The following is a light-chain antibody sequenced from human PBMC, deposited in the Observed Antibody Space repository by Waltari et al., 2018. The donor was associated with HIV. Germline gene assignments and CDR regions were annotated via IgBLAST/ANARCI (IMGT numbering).Light chain of an antibody. CDR3: QQYGDSLT. V-gene: IGKV3-20*01. CDR2: GTA. CDR1: RSVSSSY. J-gene: IGKJ3*01. Sequence: EIVLTQSPGTLSLSPGETTTLSCRASRSVSSSYLAWYQQKPGQAPRLFIYGTASRATGIPDRFSGSGSGTDFSHTISRLEPEDFAVYYCQQYGDSLTFGPGTKVDIK.